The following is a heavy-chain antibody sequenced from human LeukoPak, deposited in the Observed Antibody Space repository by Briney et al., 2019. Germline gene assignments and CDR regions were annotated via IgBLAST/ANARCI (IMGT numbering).Heavy chain of an antibody. CDR1: GGSFSGYY. Sequence: KPSETLSLTCTVYGGSFSGYYWSWIRQPPGKGLEWIGEINHSGSTNYNSSLKSRVTISVDTSKNQFSLKLGSVTAADTAVYYCARSGRYCSGGSCYYYYYYMDVWGKGTTVTVSS. CDR3: ARSGRYCSGGSCYYYYYYMDV. V-gene: IGHV4-34*01. CDR2: INHSGST. D-gene: IGHD2-15*01. J-gene: IGHJ6*03.